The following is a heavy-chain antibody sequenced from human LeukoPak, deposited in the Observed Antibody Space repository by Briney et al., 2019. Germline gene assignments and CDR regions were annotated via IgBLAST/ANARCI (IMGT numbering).Heavy chain of an antibody. CDR1: GFSLSTSGVG. CDR2: IYWDDDK. J-gene: IGHJ4*02. V-gene: IGHV2-5*02. CDR3: AMATNHRKVLRYFDWSSVIHFDY. D-gene: IGHD3-9*01. Sequence: SGPTLVNPTQTLTLTCTFSGFSLSTSGVGVGWIRQPPGKALEWLALIYWDDDKRYSPSLKSRLTITKDTSKNQVVLTMTNMDPVDTATYYCAMATNHRKVLRYFDWSSVIHFDYWGQGTLVTVSS.